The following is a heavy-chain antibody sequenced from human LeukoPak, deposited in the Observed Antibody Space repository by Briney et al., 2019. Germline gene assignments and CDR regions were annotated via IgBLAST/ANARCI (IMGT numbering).Heavy chain of an antibody. D-gene: IGHD3-10*01. V-gene: IGHV4-34*01. CDR3: ARGGEYGSGSYYKY. CDR2: INHSGST. CDR1: GGVFSGYY. Sequence: KPSETPSPTCAVYGGVFSGYYWGWIRQPPGKGLEWIGEINHSGSTNYNPSLKSRVTISVDTSKNQFSLKLSSVTAADTAVYYCARGGEYGSGSYYKYWGQGTLVTVSS. J-gene: IGHJ4*02.